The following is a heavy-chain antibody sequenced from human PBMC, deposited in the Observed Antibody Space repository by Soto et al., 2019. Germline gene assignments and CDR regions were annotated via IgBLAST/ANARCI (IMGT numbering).Heavy chain of an antibody. Sequence: PGESLKISCKGSGYSFTSYWIGWVRQMPGKGLEWMGIIYPGDSDTRYSPSFQGQVTISADKSISTAYLQWSSLKASDTAMYYCASRDIVAMHDIGFDIWGQGTMVTVAS. V-gene: IGHV5-51*01. CDR1: GYSFTSYW. D-gene: IGHD5-12*01. J-gene: IGHJ3*02. CDR2: IYPGDSDT. CDR3: ASRDIVAMHDIGFDI.